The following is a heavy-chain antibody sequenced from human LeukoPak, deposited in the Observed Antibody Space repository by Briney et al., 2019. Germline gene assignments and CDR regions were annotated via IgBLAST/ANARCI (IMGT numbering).Heavy chain of an antibody. CDR1: GDSISSGDYY. CDR3: ARVGGYYDSSGPDL. Sequence: SETLSLTCTVSGDSISSGDYYWSWIRQPAGKGLEWIGRIYSSGSTNYNPSLKSRVTISVDTSKNQFSLKLSSVTAADTAVYYCARVGGYYDSSGPDLWGQGTLVTVSS. J-gene: IGHJ5*02. CDR2: IYSSGST. V-gene: IGHV4-61*10. D-gene: IGHD3-22*01.